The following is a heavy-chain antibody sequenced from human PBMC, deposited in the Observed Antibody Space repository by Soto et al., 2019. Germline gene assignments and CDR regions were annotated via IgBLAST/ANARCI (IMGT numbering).Heavy chain of an antibody. Sequence: SVKVSCKASGGTFSSYAINWVRQAPGQGLEWMGGIIPIFGTANYAQKFQGRVTITADESTSTAYMELSSLRSEDTAVYYCARVGGRNLLWFGELFSLDYWGQGTLVTVSS. D-gene: IGHD3-10*01. V-gene: IGHV1-69*13. CDR3: ARVGGRNLLWFGELFSLDY. J-gene: IGHJ4*02. CDR1: GGTFSSYA. CDR2: IIPIFGTA.